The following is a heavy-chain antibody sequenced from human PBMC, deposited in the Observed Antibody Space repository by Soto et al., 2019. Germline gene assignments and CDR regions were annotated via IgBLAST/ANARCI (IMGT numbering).Heavy chain of an antibody. Sequence: GESLKISCKGSGYTFSGYWISWVRQTPGKGLEWMGRIDPTDSSSNYSPSFEGHVTVSADASVSTAFLQWNSLEASDTAMYYCARHGAYSSSEHFDYWGQGTLVTVSS. D-gene: IGHD6-6*01. J-gene: IGHJ4*02. V-gene: IGHV5-10-1*01. CDR2: IDPTDSSS. CDR3: ARHGAYSSSEHFDY. CDR1: GYTFSGYW.